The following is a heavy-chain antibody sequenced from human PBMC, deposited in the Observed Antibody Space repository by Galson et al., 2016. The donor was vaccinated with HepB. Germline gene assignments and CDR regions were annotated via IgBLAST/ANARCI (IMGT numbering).Heavy chain of an antibody. J-gene: IGHJ3*02. CDR3: AKEGRDILTGYYNGDAFDI. D-gene: IGHD3-9*01. V-gene: IGHV3-23*01. Sequence: SLRLSCAASGFTFSSYAMSWVRQAPGKGLEWVSAISGSGGRTYYADSVKRRFTISRDNSKNTLYLQMNSLRAEDTAVYYCAKEGRDILTGYYNGDAFDIWGQGTMVTVSS. CDR2: ISGSGGRT. CDR1: GFTFSSYA.